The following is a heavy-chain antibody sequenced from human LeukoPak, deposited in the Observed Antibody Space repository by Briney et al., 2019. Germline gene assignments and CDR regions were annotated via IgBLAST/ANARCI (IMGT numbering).Heavy chain of an antibody. V-gene: IGHV1-69*05. D-gene: IGHD3-22*01. CDR3: ARRSSGYLGVDY. J-gene: IGHJ4*02. CDR2: IIPIFGTA. CDR1: GGTFSSYA. Sequence: ASVKVSCXASGGTFSSYAISWVRQAPGQGLEWMGGIIPIFGTANYAQKFQGRVTITTDESTSTAYMELSSLRSEDTAVYYCARRSSGYLGVDYWGQGTLVTVSS.